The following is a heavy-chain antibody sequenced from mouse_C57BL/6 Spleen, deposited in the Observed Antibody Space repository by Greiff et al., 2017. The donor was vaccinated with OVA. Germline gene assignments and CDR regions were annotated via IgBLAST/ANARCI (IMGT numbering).Heavy chain of an antibody. Sequence: VKLQESGAELVKPGASVKMSCKASGYTFTSYWITWVKQRPGQGLEWIGDIYPGSGSTNYNEKFKSKATLTVDTSTSTAYMQLSSLTSEDSAVYYCARGGSWFAYWGQGTLVTVSA. CDR3: ARGGSWFAY. V-gene: IGHV1-55*01. CDR1: GYTFTSYW. CDR2: IYPGSGST. J-gene: IGHJ3*01.